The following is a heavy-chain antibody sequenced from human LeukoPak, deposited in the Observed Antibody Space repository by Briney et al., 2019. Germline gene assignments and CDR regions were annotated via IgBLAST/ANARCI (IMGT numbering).Heavy chain of an antibody. CDR3: ARDIDRVFNWFDP. CDR1: GYTFTSYD. D-gene: IGHD6-13*01. J-gene: IGHJ5*02. CDR2: INAGNGNT. Sequence: ASVKVSCKASGYTFTSYDINWVRQAPGQRLEWMGWINAGNGNTKYSQKFQGRVTITRDTSASTVYMELSSLTSEDTAVYYCARDIDRVFNWFDPWGQGTLVTVSS. V-gene: IGHV1-3*01.